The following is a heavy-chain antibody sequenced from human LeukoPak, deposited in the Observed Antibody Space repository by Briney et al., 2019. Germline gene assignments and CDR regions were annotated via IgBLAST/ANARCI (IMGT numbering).Heavy chain of an antibody. J-gene: IGHJ6*02. Sequence: GGSLRLSCAASGFTFSSYAMSWVHQAPGKGLEWVSAISGSGGSTYYADSVKGRFTISRDNSKNTLYLQMNSLRAEDTAVYYCAKKGHYYYGMDVWGQGTTVTVSS. CDR3: AKKGHYYYGMDV. CDR1: GFTFSSYA. V-gene: IGHV3-23*01. CDR2: ISGSGGST.